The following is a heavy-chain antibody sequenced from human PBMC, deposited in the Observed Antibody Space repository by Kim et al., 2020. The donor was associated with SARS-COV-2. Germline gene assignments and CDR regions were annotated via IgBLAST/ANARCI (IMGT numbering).Heavy chain of an antibody. CDR2: IIPIFGTA. CDR3: ARGKYSSLPLSLYYYYGMDV. J-gene: IGHJ6*02. D-gene: IGHD6-6*01. Sequence: SVKVSCKASGGTFSSYAISWVRQAPGQGLEWMGGIIPIFGTANYAQKFQGRVTITADESTSTAYMELSSLRSEDTAVYYCARGKYSSLPLSLYYYYGMDVWGQGTTVTVSS. CDR1: GGTFSSYA. V-gene: IGHV1-69*13.